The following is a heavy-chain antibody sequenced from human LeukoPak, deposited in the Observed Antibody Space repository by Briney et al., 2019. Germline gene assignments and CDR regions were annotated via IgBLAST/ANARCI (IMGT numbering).Heavy chain of an antibody. V-gene: IGHV4-4*07. Sequence: PSETLSLTCTVSGGSISSYYWSRIRQPAGKGLEWIGRIYTSGSTNYNPSLKSRVTMSVDTSKNQFSLKLSSVTAADTAVYYCARGLDIVVVPAAIYYYYGMDVWGQGTTVTVSS. D-gene: IGHD2-2*03. CDR2: IYTSGST. CDR1: GGSISSYY. J-gene: IGHJ6*02. CDR3: ARGLDIVVVPAAIYYYYGMDV.